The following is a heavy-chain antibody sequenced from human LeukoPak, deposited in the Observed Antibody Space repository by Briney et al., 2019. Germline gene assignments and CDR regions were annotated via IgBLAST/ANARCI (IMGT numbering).Heavy chain of an antibody. CDR3: ARGTDLAYCGGDCRYFDY. CDR2: INHSGST. V-gene: IGHV4-34*01. CDR1: SGSFSGYY. Sequence: SETLSLTCAVYSGSFSGYYWSWIRQPPGKGLEWIGEINHSGSTNYNPSLKSRVTISVDTSKNQFSLKLGSVTAADTAVYYCARGTDLAYCGGDCRYFDYWGQGTLVTVTS. J-gene: IGHJ4*02. D-gene: IGHD2-21*02.